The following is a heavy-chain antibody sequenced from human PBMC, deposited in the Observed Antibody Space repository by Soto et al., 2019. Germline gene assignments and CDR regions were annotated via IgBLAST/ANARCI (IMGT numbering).Heavy chain of an antibody. CDR3: AKDRRVLRFLEWLQSYYYYGMDV. CDR2: ISYDGSNK. Sequence: QVQLVESGGGVVQPGRSLRLSCAASGFTFSSYGMHWVRQAPGKGLEWEAVISYDGSNKYYADSVKGRFTISRDNSKNPLYLQMNNLRAEDTAVYYCAKDRRVLRFLEWLQSYYYYGMDVWGQGTTVTVSS. CDR1: GFTFSSYG. D-gene: IGHD3-3*01. V-gene: IGHV3-30*18. J-gene: IGHJ6*02.